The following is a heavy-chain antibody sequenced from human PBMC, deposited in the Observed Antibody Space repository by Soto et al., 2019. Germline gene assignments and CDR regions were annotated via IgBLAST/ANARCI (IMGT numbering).Heavy chain of an antibody. CDR3: ARPSMSNLYYYYGMDV. CDR2: IIPIFGTA. V-gene: IGHV1-69*13. J-gene: IGHJ6*02. CDR1: GGTFSSYA. Sequence: SVKVSCKASGGTFSSYATSWVRQAPGQGLEWMGGIIPIFGTANYAQKFQGRVTITADESTSTAYMELSSLRSEDTAVYYCARPSMSNLYYYYGMDVWGQGTTVTVSS.